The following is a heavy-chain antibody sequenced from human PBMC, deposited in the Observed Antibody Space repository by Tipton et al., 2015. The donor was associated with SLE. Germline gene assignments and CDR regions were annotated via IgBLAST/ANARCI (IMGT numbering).Heavy chain of an antibody. J-gene: IGHJ6*02. D-gene: IGHD5-24*01. CDR2: INSDGSST. V-gene: IGHV3-74*01. CDR1: GFTFSSYW. Sequence: LSLTCAASGFTFSSYWMHWVRQAPGKGLVWVSRINSDGSSTSYADSVKGRFTISRDDAKNTLYLQMNSLRAEDTAVYYWARVRRDGQNGGPYYYYGMDVWGQGTTVTVPS. CDR3: ARVRRDGQNGGPYYYYGMDV.